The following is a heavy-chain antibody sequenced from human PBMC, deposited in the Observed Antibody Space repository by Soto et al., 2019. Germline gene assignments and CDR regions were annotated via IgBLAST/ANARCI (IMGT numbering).Heavy chain of an antibody. V-gene: IGHV1-8*01. J-gene: IGHJ3*02. CDR2: MNPNSGNT. D-gene: IGHD6-19*01. CDR1: GYTFTSYD. CDR3: ARSHGGYSCGWYVAFDI. Sequence: QVQLVQSGAEVKKPGASVKVSCKASGYTFTSYDINWVRQATGQGLEWMGWMNPNSGNTGYAQKFQGRGTMSRNTSISTAYMELSSLRSEDTAVYYCARSHGGYSCGWYVAFDIWGQGTMVTVSS.